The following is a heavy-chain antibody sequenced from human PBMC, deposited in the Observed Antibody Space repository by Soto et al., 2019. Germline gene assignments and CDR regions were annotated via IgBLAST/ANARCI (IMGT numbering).Heavy chain of an antibody. CDR2: ISFDGTTE. Sequence: QVQLEESGGGVVQPGTSQRLSCAASGFTFTSYSLHWVRQAPGKGLEWVAAISFDGTTEHYADSAKGRFTISRDNSKNTVYLQMNSLRPEDTAVYHCARVSNPPRILLPYFDIWGQGTLVTVSS. CDR1: GFTFTSYS. J-gene: IGHJ4*02. CDR3: ARVSNPPRILLPYFDI. D-gene: IGHD3-10*01. V-gene: IGHV3-30-3*01.